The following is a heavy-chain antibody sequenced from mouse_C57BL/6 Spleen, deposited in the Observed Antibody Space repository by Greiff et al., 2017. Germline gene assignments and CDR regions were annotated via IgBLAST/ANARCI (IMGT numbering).Heavy chain of an antibody. D-gene: IGHD4-1*01. CDR3: TKSGKRDWFAY. CDR2: IDPETGGT. Sequence: VQLQESGAELVRPGASVTLSCKASGYTFTDYEMHWVKQTPVHGLEWIGAIDPETGGTAYNQKFKGKVILTAAKSSSTAYMELRSLTSEDSAVYYCTKSGKRDWFAYWGQGTLVTVSA. J-gene: IGHJ3*01. CDR1: GYTFTDYE. V-gene: IGHV1-15*01.